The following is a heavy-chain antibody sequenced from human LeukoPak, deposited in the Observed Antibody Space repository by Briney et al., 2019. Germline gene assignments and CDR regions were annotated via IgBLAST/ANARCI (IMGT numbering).Heavy chain of an antibody. J-gene: IGHJ4*02. CDR3: ARNRGGGFGYSDY. V-gene: IGHV3-48*01. D-gene: IGHD3-22*01. Sequence: GGSLRLSCAASGFTFSSYSMNWVRQAPGKGLEWVSYISRTSHTIYYADSVKGRFTISRDNAKNSLYLQMNSLRAEDTAVYYCARNRGGGFGYSDYWGQGTLVTVSS. CDR2: ISRTSHTI. CDR1: GFTFSSYS.